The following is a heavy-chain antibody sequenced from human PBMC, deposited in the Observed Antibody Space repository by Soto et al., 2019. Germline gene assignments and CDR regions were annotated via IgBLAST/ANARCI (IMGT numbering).Heavy chain of an antibody. CDR1: GFTFSSYW. CDR3: ARGFRGWYDRDAFDI. CDR2: IKQDGSEK. Sequence: GGSLRLSCAASGFTFSSYWMSWVRQAPGKGLEWVANIKQDGSEKYYVDSVKGRFTISRDNAKNSLYLQMNSLRAEDMAVYYCARGFRGWYDRDAFDIWGQGTMVTVSS. D-gene: IGHD6-19*01. V-gene: IGHV3-7*01. J-gene: IGHJ3*02.